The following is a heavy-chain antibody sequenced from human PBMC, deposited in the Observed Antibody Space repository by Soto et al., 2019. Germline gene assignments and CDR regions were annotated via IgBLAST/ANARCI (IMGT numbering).Heavy chain of an antibody. Sequence: SETLSLTCTVSCGSISSYNWSWLRQPPGKGLELIGNMYYSGSTNYNPSLKSRVTISVDTSKNQFSLKLSSVTGADTALDYCARGYDSSCYWGGLDFDYWGQGTLVTVS. D-gene: IGHD3-22*01. CDR1: CGSISSYN. CDR3: ARGYDSSCYWGGLDFDY. V-gene: IGHV4-59*01. CDR2: MYYSGST. J-gene: IGHJ4*02.